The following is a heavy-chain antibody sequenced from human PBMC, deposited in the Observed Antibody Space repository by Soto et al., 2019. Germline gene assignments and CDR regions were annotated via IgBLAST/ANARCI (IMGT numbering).Heavy chain of an antibody. CDR3: ATEYSGYDRAFDI. Sequence: GGSLRLSCAASGFTFSSYAMHWVRQAPGKGLEYVSAISSNGGSTYYANSVKGRFTISRDNSKNTLYLQMGSLRAEDMAVYYCATEYSGYDRAFDIWGQGTMVTVSS. V-gene: IGHV3-64*01. J-gene: IGHJ3*02. D-gene: IGHD5-12*01. CDR2: ISSNGGST. CDR1: GFTFSSYA.